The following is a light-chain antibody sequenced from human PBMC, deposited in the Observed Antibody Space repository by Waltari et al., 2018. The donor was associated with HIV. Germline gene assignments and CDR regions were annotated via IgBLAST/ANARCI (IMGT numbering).Light chain of an antibody. CDR2: WAS. CDR1: RSVLYSSNNQNY. J-gene: IGKJ5*01. CDR3: QQYYSTPT. V-gene: IGKV4-1*01. Sequence: DIVMTQSPDSLAVSLGERATINCTSSRSVLYSSNNQNYLAWYQQKPGQPPKLLIYWASTRESGVPDRFSGSGSGTDFTLTISSLQAEDVAVYYCQQYYSTPTFGQGTRLEIK.